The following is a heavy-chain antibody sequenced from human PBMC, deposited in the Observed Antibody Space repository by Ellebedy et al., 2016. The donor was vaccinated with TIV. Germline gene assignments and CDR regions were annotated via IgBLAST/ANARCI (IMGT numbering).Heavy chain of an antibody. CDR2: IYRGAST. V-gene: IGHV3-66*01. CDR3: ARVVNYNFWSGAVGYFDL. CDR1: GFTVSDDY. D-gene: IGHD3-3*01. Sequence: PGGSLRLSCAASGFTVSDDYMSWVRQAPGQGLEWVSAIYRGASTYYAASVKGRFTISRDNSKNTLSLQMSSLRAEDTAVYYCARVVNYNFWSGAVGYFDLWGRGTLVTVSS. J-gene: IGHJ2*01.